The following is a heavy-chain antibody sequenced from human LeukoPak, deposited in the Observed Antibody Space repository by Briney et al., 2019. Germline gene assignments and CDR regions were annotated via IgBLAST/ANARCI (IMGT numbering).Heavy chain of an antibody. CDR2: IYYSGST. V-gene: IGHV4-31*03. CDR1: GGSISSGGYY. J-gene: IGHJ6*02. Sequence: PSETLSLTCTVSGGSISSGGYYWSWIRQHPGKGLEWIGYIYYSGSTYYNPSLKSRVTISVDTSKSQFSLKLSSVTAADTAVYYCARDLYCSSTSCPDYYYYGMDVWGQGTTVTVSS. CDR3: ARDLYCSSTSCPDYYYYGMDV. D-gene: IGHD2-2*01.